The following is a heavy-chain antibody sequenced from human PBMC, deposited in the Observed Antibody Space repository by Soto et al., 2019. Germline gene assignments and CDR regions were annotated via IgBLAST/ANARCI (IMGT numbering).Heavy chain of an antibody. Sequence: EVQLVESGGGLVQPGGSLRLSCAASGFTFSSYSMNWVRQAPGKGLEWVSYISSSSTTMYYADSVKGRFTISRDNDKNSLYLQMNSLRAEDTAVYYCARDYSSVWYFDYWGQGTLVTVSS. CDR1: GFTFSSYS. CDR3: ARDYSSVWYFDY. V-gene: IGHV3-48*01. D-gene: IGHD6-25*01. CDR2: ISSSSTTM. J-gene: IGHJ4*02.